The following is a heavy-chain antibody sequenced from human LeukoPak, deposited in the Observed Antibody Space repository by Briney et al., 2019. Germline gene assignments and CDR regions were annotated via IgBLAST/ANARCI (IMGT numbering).Heavy chain of an antibody. D-gene: IGHD2-2*01. J-gene: IGHJ5*02. CDR1: GYTFTGYY. V-gene: IGHV1-2*02. Sequence: GASVKVSCKASGYTFTGYYMHLVRQAPGQGLEWMGWINPNSGGTNYAQKFQGRVTMTRDTSISTAYMELSRLRSDDTAVYYCARDWGGYCSSTSCYLYNWFDPWGQGTLVTVSS. CDR2: INPNSGGT. CDR3: ARDWGGYCSSTSCYLYNWFDP.